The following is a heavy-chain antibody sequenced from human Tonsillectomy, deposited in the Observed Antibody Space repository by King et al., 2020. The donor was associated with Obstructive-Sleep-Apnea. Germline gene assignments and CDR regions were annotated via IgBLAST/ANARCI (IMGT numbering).Heavy chain of an antibody. CDR3: ARGGGPDSEKESAFDI. CDR1: GFTVSSNY. CDR2: IYSGGST. V-gene: IGHV3-66*01. J-gene: IGHJ3*02. Sequence: VELVESGGGLVQPGGSLRLSCAASGFTVSSNYMSWVRQAPGKGLEWVSVIYSGGSTYYADSVKGRFTISRDNSKNTLYLQMNSLRAEDTAVYYCARGGGPDSEKESAFDIWGQGTMVTVSS. D-gene: IGHD3-10*01.